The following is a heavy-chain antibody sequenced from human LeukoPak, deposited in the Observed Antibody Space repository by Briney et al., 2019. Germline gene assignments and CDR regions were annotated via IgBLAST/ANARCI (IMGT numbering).Heavy chain of an antibody. V-gene: IGHV1-18*01. Sequence: ASVNLSCKASGSTFTSYGISWVRQPPGPGHGWMGWISAYNGNTNYAQKLQGRVTMTRDTSTSTAYMELRRLRSDDTAVYYCARILPYYDSSGYYWPAGDYGGEGTLVTVSA. CDR1: GSTFTSYG. CDR2: ISAYNGNT. D-gene: IGHD3-22*01. J-gene: IGHJ4*02. CDR3: ARILPYYDSSGYYWPAGDY.